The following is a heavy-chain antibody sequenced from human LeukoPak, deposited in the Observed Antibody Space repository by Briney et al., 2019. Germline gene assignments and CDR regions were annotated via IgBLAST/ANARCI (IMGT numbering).Heavy chain of an antibody. CDR3: ARTLYYYDSSGYYFDY. CDR2: ISSSSSYI. CDR1: GFTFSSYW. V-gene: IGHV3-21*01. Sequence: PGGSLRLSCAASGFTFSSYWMSWVRQAPGKGLEWVSSISSSSSYIYYADSVKGRFTISRDNAKNSLYLQMNSLRAEDTAVYYCARTLYYYDSSGYYFDYWGQGTLVTVSS. D-gene: IGHD3-22*01. J-gene: IGHJ4*02.